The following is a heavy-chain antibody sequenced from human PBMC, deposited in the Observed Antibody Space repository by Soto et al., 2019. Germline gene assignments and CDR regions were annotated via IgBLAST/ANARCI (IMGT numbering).Heavy chain of an antibody. V-gene: IGHV3-13*01. J-gene: IGHJ3*02. CDR2: IGTAGDT. D-gene: IGHD3-3*02. Sequence: GGSLRLSCAASGFTFSSYDMHWVRQATGKGLEWVSAIGTAGDTYYPGSVKGRFTISRENAKNSLYLQMNSLRAGDTAVYYCARSRGLELRNAFDTWGQGTMVTVSS. CDR3: ARSRGLELRNAFDT. CDR1: GFTFSSYD.